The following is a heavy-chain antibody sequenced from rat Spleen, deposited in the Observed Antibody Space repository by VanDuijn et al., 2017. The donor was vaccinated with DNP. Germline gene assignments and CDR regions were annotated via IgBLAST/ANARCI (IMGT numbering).Heavy chain of an antibody. D-gene: IGHD1-6*01. CDR3: DRFGCYEYLYVIDV. J-gene: IGHJ4*01. V-gene: IGHV5S10*01. CDR2: ISYDGSST. CDR1: GFTFSDYN. Sequence: EVQLVESGGGLIQPGRSLRLSCAASGFTFSDYNMAWVRQAPKKGLEWVATISYDGSSTYYRDSVKGRFTISRDNAKSTLYLQMDSLRSEDTATYYLDRFGCYEYLYVIDVWGQGTSVTVSS.